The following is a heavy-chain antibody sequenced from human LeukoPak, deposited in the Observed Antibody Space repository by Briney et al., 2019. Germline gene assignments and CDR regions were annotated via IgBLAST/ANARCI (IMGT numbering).Heavy chain of an antibody. J-gene: IGHJ4*02. D-gene: IGHD2-15*01. CDR2: IYYSGST. Sequence: SETPSLTCTVSGGSISSGGYYWSWIRQHPGKGLEWIGYIYYSGSTYYNPSLKSRVTISVDTSKNQFSLKLSSVTAADTAVYYCARECSGGSCYARVDYWGQGTLVTVSS. V-gene: IGHV4-31*03. CDR1: GGSISSGGYY. CDR3: ARECSGGSCYARVDY.